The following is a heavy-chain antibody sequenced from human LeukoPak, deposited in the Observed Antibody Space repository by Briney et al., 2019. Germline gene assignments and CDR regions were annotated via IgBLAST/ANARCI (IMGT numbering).Heavy chain of an antibody. V-gene: IGHV1-46*01. CDR2: INPSGGST. D-gene: IGHD4-17*01. CDR3: ARDNYGDYGGY. Sequence: ASVKVSCKASGYTFTSYYMHWVRQAPGQGLEWMGIINPSGGSTSYAQKFQGRVTMTRDMSTSTAYMELSSLRSEDTAVYYCARDNYGDYGGYWGQGTLATVSS. CDR1: GYTFTSYY. J-gene: IGHJ4*02.